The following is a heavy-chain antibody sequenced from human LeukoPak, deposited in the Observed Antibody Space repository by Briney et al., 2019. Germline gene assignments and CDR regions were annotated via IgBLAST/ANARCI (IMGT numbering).Heavy chain of an antibody. CDR1: GFTFSYYG. V-gene: IGHV3-30*18. CDR2: ISSDGSSK. J-gene: IGHJ3*02. D-gene: IGHD2-15*01. Sequence: GGSLRLSCVASGFTFSYYGIHWVRQAPGKGLEWVAVISSDGSSKYYEDSVKGRFTISRDNSKKTLYLEMNTLRPEDTAVYYCAKGGRVVVSMGDAFDIWGQGTTVTVSS. CDR3: AKGGRVVVSMGDAFDI.